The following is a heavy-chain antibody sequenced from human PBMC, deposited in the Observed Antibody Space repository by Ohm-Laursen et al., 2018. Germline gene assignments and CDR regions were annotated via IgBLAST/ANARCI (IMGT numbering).Heavy chain of an antibody. CDR2: ISWNSGSI. Sequence: SLRLSCAATGFTFDDYAMHWVRQAPGKGLEWVSGISWNSGSIGHADSVKGRFTISRDNAKNSLYLQMNSLRAEDTALYYCAKAQYGDYHYYFDYWGQGTLVTVSS. J-gene: IGHJ4*02. V-gene: IGHV3-9*01. D-gene: IGHD4-17*01. CDR3: AKAQYGDYHYYFDY. CDR1: GFTFDDYA.